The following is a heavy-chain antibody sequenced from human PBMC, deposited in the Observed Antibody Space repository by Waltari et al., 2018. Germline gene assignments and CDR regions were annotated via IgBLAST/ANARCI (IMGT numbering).Heavy chain of an antibody. J-gene: IGHJ4*02. Sequence: QVQLVQSGAEVKKPGASVKVSCKASGYTFTSYAMHWVRQAPGQRLEWMGWINAGNGNTKYSQKFQGRVTITRDTSASTAYMELSSLRSEDTAVYYCARGSSSSWYLYFDYWGQGTLVTVSS. D-gene: IGHD6-13*01. CDR3: ARGSSSSWYLYFDY. CDR1: GYTFTSYA. V-gene: IGHV1-3*01. CDR2: INAGNGNT.